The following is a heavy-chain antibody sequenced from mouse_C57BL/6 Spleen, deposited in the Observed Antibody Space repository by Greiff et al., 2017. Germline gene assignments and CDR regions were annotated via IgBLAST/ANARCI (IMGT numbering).Heavy chain of an antibody. CDR3: ARRTTDWYFDV. D-gene: IGHD2-13*01. J-gene: IGHJ1*03. V-gene: IGHV1-64*01. Sequence: QVQLQQPGAELVKPGASVKLSCKASGYTFTSYWMHWVKQRPGQGLEWIGMIHPNSGSTNYNEKFKSKATLTVDKSSSTAYRQLSSLTSEDSAVYYGARRTTDWYFDVWGTGTTVTVSS. CDR2: IHPNSGST. CDR1: GYTFTSYW.